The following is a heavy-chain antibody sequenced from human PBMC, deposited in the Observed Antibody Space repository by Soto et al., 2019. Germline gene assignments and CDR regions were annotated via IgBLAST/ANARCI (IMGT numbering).Heavy chain of an antibody. CDR2: VKDGGHT. Sequence: QVQLQQWGAGLLKPSETLSLNCAVTGGSLSGYYWSWIRQPPGKGLEWIAEVKDGGHTNYSPSLRGRVTISSDTSNNQFSLRLNSVTAADTGVYYCARGQEGVVATHWDQGSLVTVSS. D-gene: IGHD5-12*01. CDR3: ARGQEGVVATH. J-gene: IGHJ4*02. CDR1: GGSLSGYY. V-gene: IGHV4-34*01.